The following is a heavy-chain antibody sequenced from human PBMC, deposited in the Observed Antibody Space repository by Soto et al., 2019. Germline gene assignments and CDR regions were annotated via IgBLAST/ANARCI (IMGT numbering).Heavy chain of an antibody. CDR1: GFTFSSYA. Sequence: EVQLLESGGGLVQPGGSLRLSCAASGFTFSSYAMSWVRQAPGKGLEWVSAISGSGGSTYYADSVKGRFTISGDNSKNTLYLQMNSLRAEDTAVYYCAKAGRVRGVIISSEDYWGQGTLVTVSS. CDR2: ISGSGGST. CDR3: AKAGRVRGVIISSEDY. D-gene: IGHD3-10*01. V-gene: IGHV3-23*01. J-gene: IGHJ4*02.